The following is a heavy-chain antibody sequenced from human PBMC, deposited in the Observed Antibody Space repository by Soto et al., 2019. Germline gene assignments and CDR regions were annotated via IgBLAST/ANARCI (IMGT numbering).Heavy chain of an antibody. CDR2: ISYDGSNK. CDR3: AKGAGYYGSGSTDY. V-gene: IGHV3-30*18. J-gene: IGHJ4*02. CDR1: GFTFSSYG. Sequence: QVQLVESGGGVVQPGRSLRLSCAASGFTFSSYGMHWVRQAPGKGLEWVAVISYDGSNKYYADSVKGRFTISRDNSKNTLDLQMNSLRAEDTAVYYCAKGAGYYGSGSTDYWGQGTLVTVSS. D-gene: IGHD3-10*01.